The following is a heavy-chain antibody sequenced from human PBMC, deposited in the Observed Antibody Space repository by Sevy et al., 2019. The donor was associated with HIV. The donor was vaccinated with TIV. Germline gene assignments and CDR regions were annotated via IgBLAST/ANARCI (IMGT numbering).Heavy chain of an antibody. CDR1: GFTFSSYA. Sequence: GGSLRLSCAASGFTFSSYAMHWVRQAPGKGLEWVAVISYDGSNKYYADSVKGRFTISRDNSKNTLYLQMNSLGAEDTAVYYCARDAAPAATDYFDYWGQGTLVTVSS. V-gene: IGHV3-30-3*01. CDR3: ARDAAPAATDYFDY. J-gene: IGHJ4*02. CDR2: ISYDGSNK. D-gene: IGHD2-15*01.